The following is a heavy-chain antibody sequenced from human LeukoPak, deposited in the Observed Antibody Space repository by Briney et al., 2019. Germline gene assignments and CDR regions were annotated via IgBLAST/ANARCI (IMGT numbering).Heavy chain of an antibody. Sequence: GGSLRLSCAASRFTFSSYWMHWVRQAPGKGLVWVSRIKSDGSSTSYADSVKGRFTISRDNAKNTLYLQMNSLRGEDTAVYYCARAGYDSSGAFDIWGQGTMVTVSS. D-gene: IGHD3-22*01. CDR1: RFTFSSYW. CDR2: IKSDGSST. CDR3: ARAGYDSSGAFDI. J-gene: IGHJ3*02. V-gene: IGHV3-74*01.